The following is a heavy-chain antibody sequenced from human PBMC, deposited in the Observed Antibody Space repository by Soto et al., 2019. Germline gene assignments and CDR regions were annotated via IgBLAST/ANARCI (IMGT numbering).Heavy chain of an antibody. Sequence: SETLSLTCTVSGGSISSGGFYWSWIRQPPGKGLEWIGYMYYSGNTFYSPSLKSRVTISVDTSKNQFSLKLSSVTAADTAVYFCARGVRYFPLDPWGQGTLVTVSS. CDR3: ARGVRYFPLDP. D-gene: IGHD3-9*01. CDR1: GGSISSGGFY. CDR2: MYYSGNT. V-gene: IGHV4-30-4*01. J-gene: IGHJ5*02.